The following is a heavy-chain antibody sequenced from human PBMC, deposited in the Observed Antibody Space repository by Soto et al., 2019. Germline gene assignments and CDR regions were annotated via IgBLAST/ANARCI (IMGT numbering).Heavy chain of an antibody. Sequence: QVQLVESGGGVVQPGRSLRLSCAASGFTFSSYGMHWVRQAPGKGLEWVAVISYDGSNKYYADSVKGRFTISRDNSKNTLYQQMNSLRAEDTAVYYCAKDYVPMTTVTSFDYWGQGPLVTVSS. CDR2: ISYDGSNK. J-gene: IGHJ4*02. V-gene: IGHV3-30*18. CDR1: GFTFSSYG. D-gene: IGHD4-17*01. CDR3: AKDYVPMTTVTSFDY.